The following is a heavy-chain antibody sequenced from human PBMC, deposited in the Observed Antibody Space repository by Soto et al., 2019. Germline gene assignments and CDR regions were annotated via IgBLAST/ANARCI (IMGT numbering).Heavy chain of an antibody. V-gene: IGHV3-23*01. D-gene: IGHD3-3*01. CDR3: AKWADFLRPYYYYYMDV. CDR2: ISGSGGST. Sequence: GGSLRLSCAASGFTFSSYAMSWVRQAPGKGLEWVSAISGSGGSTYYADSAKGRFTISRDNSKNTLYLQMNSLRAEDTAVYYCAKWADFLRPYYYYYMDVWGKGTTVTVSS. J-gene: IGHJ6*03. CDR1: GFTFSSYA.